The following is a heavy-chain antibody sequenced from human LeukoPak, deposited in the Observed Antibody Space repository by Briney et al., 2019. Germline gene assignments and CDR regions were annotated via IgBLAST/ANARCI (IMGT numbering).Heavy chain of an antibody. J-gene: IGHJ3*02. D-gene: IGHD3-9*01. V-gene: IGHV1-18*01. Sequence: GASVKVSCKASGYTFTSYGISWVRQAPGQGLEWMGWISAYNGNTNYAQKLQGRVTMTTDTSTSTAYMELRGLRSDDTAVYYCARRGYDILTGYSTSYAFDIWGQGTMVTVSS. CDR2: ISAYNGNT. CDR1: GYTFTSYG. CDR3: ARRGYDILTGYSTSYAFDI.